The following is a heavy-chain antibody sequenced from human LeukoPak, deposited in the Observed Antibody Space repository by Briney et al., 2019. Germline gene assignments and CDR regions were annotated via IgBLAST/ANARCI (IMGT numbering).Heavy chain of an antibody. V-gene: IGHV3-23*01. Sequence: GSLRLSCAASGFTFSSYAMSWVRQAPGKGLEWVSAISGSGGSTYYADSVKGRFTISRDNSKNTLYLQMNSLRAEDTAVYYCAKDGNRYDFWPLDYWGQGTLVTVSS. CDR2: ISGSGGST. CDR1: GFTFSSYA. J-gene: IGHJ4*02. D-gene: IGHD3-3*01. CDR3: AKDGNRYDFWPLDY.